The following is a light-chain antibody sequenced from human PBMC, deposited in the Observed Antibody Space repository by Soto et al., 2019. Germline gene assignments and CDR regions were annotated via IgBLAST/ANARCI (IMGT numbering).Light chain of an antibody. J-gene: IGLJ3*02. Sequence: QSALTQPASVSGSPGQSITISCTGTSSDVGSYDLVSWYQQHPGKAPKLMIYEVTERPSGISNRFSGSKSGNTASLTISGLHAEDESTYYCCSYAGDSTWVFGGGTKLTVL. CDR3: CSYAGDSTWV. CDR1: SSDVGSYDL. CDR2: EVT. V-gene: IGLV2-23*02.